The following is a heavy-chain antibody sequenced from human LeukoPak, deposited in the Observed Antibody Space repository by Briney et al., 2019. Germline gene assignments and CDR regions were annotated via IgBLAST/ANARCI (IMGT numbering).Heavy chain of an antibody. D-gene: IGHD3-16*01. CDR3: ARGGYYVSDLSDY. CDR2: ISGSGGST. V-gene: IGHV3-74*01. J-gene: IGHJ4*02. Sequence: PGGSLRLSCAASGFTVSSNYMSWVRQAPGKGLEWVSAISGSGGSTSYADSVKGRFTISRDNAKNTLYLQMNSLRAEDTAVYYCARGGYYVSDLSDYWGQGTLVTVSS. CDR1: GFTVSSNY.